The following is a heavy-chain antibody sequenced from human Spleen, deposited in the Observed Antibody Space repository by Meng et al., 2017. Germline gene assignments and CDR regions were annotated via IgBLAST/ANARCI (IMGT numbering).Heavy chain of an antibody. CDR3: ARRPVIDPREFYFDF. V-gene: IGHV2-5*02. Sequence: QITFGESGPTLVKPTQTLTLTCTFSGFSLNTSGVGVGWIRQPPGKALEWLALIYWDDDKRHSPTLKTRLTITKDTSKNQVVLTMSDMDLVDTATYYCARRPVIDPREFYFDFWGQGTLVTVSS. CDR2: IYWDDDK. CDR1: GFSLNTSGVG. J-gene: IGHJ4*02. D-gene: IGHD2/OR15-2a*01.